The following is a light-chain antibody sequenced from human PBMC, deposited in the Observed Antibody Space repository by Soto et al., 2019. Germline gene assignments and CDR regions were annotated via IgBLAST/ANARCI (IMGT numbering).Light chain of an antibody. CDR2: AVN. Sequence: QSALTQPASVSGSPGQSITISCTGTSSDVGGYKYVSWYQHHPGQAPKLMIHAVNSRPSGVSTRFSGSKSGNTASLTISGLQPEDEADYYCSSYTSSSTGVFGGGTKLTVL. CDR3: SSYTSSSTGV. J-gene: IGLJ3*02. V-gene: IGLV2-14*01. CDR1: SSDVGGYKY.